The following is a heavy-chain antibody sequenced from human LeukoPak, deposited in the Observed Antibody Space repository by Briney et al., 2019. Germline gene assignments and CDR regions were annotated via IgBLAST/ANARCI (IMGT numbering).Heavy chain of an antibody. D-gene: IGHD5-18*01. Sequence: PGGSLRPSCAASGFTFSSYAMSWVRQAPGKGLEWVSAISGSGGSTYYADSVKGRFTISRDNSKNTLYLQMNSLRAEDTAVYYCAKVEGALGSYGSKYNWFDPWGQGTLVTVSS. V-gene: IGHV3-23*01. CDR3: AKVEGALGSYGSKYNWFDP. J-gene: IGHJ5*02. CDR1: GFTFSSYA. CDR2: ISGSGGST.